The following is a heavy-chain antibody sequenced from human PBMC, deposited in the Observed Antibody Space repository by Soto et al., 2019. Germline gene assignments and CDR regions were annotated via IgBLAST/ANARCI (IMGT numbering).Heavy chain of an antibody. V-gene: IGHV4-39*01. CDR1: GGSISSSSYY. CDR2: IYYSGST. J-gene: IGHJ4*02. D-gene: IGHD5-18*01. Sequence: QLQLQESGPGLVKPSETLSLTCTVSGGSISSSSYYWGWIRQPPGKGLEWIGSIYYSGSTYYNPSLKSRVTISVDTSKNQFSLKLSSVTAADTAVYYCARLLLGRGYSYVTDNSCFDYWGQGTLVTVSS. CDR3: ARLLLGRGYSYVTDNSCFDY.